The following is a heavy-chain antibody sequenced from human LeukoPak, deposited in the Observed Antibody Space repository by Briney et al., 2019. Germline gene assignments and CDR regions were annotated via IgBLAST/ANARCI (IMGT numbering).Heavy chain of an antibody. J-gene: IGHJ4*02. D-gene: IGHD3-10*02. CDR3: AKGSTMYTAYYFDY. CDR1: GGTFSRLA. Sequence: GFLRLLRGSSGGTFSRLALGWVPPASGEGLGGVSVISGSGGSTDYADSVKGRFTISRDNSKNTLYVQMNSLRAEDTAVYYCAKGSTMYTAYYFDYWGQGTLVTVSS. CDR2: ISGSGGST. V-gene: IGHV3-23*01.